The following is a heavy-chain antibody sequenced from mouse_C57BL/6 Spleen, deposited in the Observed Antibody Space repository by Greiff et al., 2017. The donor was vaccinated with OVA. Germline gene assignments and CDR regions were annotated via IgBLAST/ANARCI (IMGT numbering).Heavy chain of an antibody. J-gene: IGHJ3*01. CDR2: IDPSDSET. D-gene: IGHD2-3*01. CDR1: GYTFTSYW. Sequence: VQLQQPGAELVRPGSSVKLSCKASGYTFTSYWMHWVKQRPIQGLEWIGNIDPSDSETHYNQKFKDKATLTVDKSSSTAYMQLSSLTSEDSAVYYCARGDGYYGNFAYWGQGTLVTVSA. V-gene: IGHV1-52*01. CDR3: ARGDGYYGNFAY.